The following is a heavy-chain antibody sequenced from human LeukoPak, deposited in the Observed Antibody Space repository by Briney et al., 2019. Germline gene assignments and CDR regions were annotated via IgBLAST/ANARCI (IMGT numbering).Heavy chain of an antibody. D-gene: IGHD5-12*01. CDR1: GFTFSSYG. J-gene: IGHJ6*02. CDR2: IWYDGSNK. Sequence: PGGSLRLSCAASGFTFSSYGMHWVRQAPGKGLEWVAVIWYDGSNKYYADSVKGRFTISRDNSKNTLYLQMNSLRAEGTAVYYCARDIVATTYYYYYGMDVWGQGTTVTVSS. CDR3: ARDIVATTYYYYYGMDV. V-gene: IGHV3-33*01.